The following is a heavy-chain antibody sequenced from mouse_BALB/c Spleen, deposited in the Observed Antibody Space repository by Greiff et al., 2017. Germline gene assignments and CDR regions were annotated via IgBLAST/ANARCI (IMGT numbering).Heavy chain of an antibody. J-gene: IGHJ1*01. CDR2: ISYDGSN. D-gene: IGHD3-1*01. CDR1: GYSFTSGYY. CDR3: ARGCRGYEGYWYFDV. Sequence: DVKLQESGPGLVKPSQSLSLTCSVTGYSFTSGYYWYWIRQFPGNKLEWMGYISYDGSNNYNPSLKNRISITRDTSKNQFFLKLNSVTTEDTATYYCARGCRGYEGYWYFDVWGAGTTVTVSS. V-gene: IGHV3-6*02.